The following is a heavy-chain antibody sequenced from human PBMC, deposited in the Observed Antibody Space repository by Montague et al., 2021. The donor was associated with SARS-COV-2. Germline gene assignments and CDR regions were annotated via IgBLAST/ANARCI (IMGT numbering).Heavy chain of an antibody. Sequence: TLSLTCTVSGGSISSGSYYWSWIRQPAGNGLEWIGRISISGRTNYNPSLKSRVTISVDTSKNQFSLKLSSVTAADTAVYYCARDIAVAGLFDYWGQGTLVTVSS. D-gene: IGHD6-19*01. J-gene: IGHJ4*02. CDR3: ARDIAVAGLFDY. CDR1: GGSISSGSYY. CDR2: ISISGRT. V-gene: IGHV4-61*02.